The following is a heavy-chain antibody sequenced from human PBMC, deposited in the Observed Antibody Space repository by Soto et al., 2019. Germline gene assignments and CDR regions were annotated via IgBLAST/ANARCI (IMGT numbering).Heavy chain of an antibody. V-gene: IGHV1-8*01. Sequence: QVQLVQSGAEVKKPGASVKVSCKASGYTFTSYDINWVRQAIGQGLEWMGWMNPNSGNTGYAQKFQGRVTMTRNTSKSTAYMELSSLRSEDTAVYYCARRVYSCSWYYYYYYGRDVWGQGTTVTVSS. J-gene: IGHJ6*02. CDR1: GYTFTSYD. D-gene: IGHD6-13*01. CDR3: ARRVYSCSWYYYYYYGRDV. CDR2: MNPNSGNT.